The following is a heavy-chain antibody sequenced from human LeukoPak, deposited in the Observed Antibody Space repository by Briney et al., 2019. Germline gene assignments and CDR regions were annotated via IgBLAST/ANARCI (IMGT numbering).Heavy chain of an antibody. Sequence: PGGSLRLSCAASGFTFSSYGMHWVRQAPGKGLEWVSSISSSSSYIYYADSVKGRFTISRDNSKNTLYLQMNSLRAEDTAVYYCAKGLSSGSYHDAFDIWGQGTMVTVSS. CDR1: GFTFSSYG. V-gene: IGHV3-21*04. CDR2: ISSSSSYI. CDR3: AKGLSSGSYHDAFDI. D-gene: IGHD1-26*01. J-gene: IGHJ3*02.